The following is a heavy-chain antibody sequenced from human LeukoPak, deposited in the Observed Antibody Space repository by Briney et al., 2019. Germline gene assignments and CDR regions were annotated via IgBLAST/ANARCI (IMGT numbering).Heavy chain of an antibody. CDR3: AKHKESYGVSCFDDY. Sequence: GGSLRLSCAASGFVVSSNYMNWVRQAPGKGLEWVSAISGSGYSTYYADSVKGRFTISRDNSKNTLYLQMNSLRAEDTAVYYCAKHKESYGVSCFDDYWGQGTLVTVSS. V-gene: IGHV3-23*01. J-gene: IGHJ4*02. CDR1: GFVVSSNY. D-gene: IGHD4-17*01. CDR2: ISGSGYST.